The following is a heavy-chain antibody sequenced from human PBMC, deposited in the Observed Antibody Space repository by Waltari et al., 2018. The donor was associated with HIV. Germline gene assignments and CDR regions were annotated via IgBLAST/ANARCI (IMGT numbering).Heavy chain of an antibody. D-gene: IGHD5-12*01. CDR2: INPNSGGT. Sequence: QVQLVQSGAEVKKPGASVKVSCKASGYTFTGYYMHWVRQAPGQGLEWMGWINPNSGGTNYAQKFQGWVTMTRDTSISTAYMELSRLRSDDTAVYYCARGGGREYSGYDPIDYWGQGTLVTVSS. V-gene: IGHV1-2*04. CDR1: GYTFTGYY. J-gene: IGHJ4*02. CDR3: ARGGGREYSGYDPIDY.